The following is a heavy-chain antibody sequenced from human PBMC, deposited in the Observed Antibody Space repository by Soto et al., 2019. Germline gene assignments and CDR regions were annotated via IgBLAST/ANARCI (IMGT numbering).Heavy chain of an antibody. J-gene: IGHJ6*02. CDR2: ISSSSSYI. Sequence: GGSLRLSCAASGFTFSSYSMNWVRQAPGKGLEWVSSISSSSSYIYYADSVKGRFTISRDNAKNSLYLQMNSLRAEDTAVYYCASLHDGGYYYYGMDVWGQGTTVTVSS. CDR1: GFTFSSYS. V-gene: IGHV3-21*01. CDR3: ASLHDGGYYYYGMDV. D-gene: IGHD3-16*01.